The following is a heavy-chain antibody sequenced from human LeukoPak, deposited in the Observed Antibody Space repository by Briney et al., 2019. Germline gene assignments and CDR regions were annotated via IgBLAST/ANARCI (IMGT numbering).Heavy chain of an antibody. J-gene: IGHJ3*02. D-gene: IGHD3-10*01. Sequence: ASVKVSCKASGYTFTSYYMHWVRQAPGQGLEWMGWINPNSGGTNYAQKFQGWVTMTRDTSISTAYMELSRLRSDDTAVYYCARGLGSGSFYDAFDIWGQGTMVTVSS. V-gene: IGHV1-2*04. CDR1: GYTFTSYY. CDR3: ARGLGSGSFYDAFDI. CDR2: INPNSGGT.